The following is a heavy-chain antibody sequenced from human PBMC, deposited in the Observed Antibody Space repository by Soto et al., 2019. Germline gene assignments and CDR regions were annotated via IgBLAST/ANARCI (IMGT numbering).Heavy chain of an antibody. CDR2: IDPSDSYT. J-gene: IGHJ4*02. V-gene: IGHV5-10-1*01. CDR3: ARGLAALMSGDDDY. D-gene: IGHD6-6*01. Sequence: GESLKISCKGSGYSFTSYWIGWVRQMPGKGLEWMGRIDPSDSYTNYSPSFQGHVTISADKSVSTAYLQWSSLKASDTAMYYCARGLAALMSGDDDYWGQGTLGTVSS. CDR1: GYSFTSYW.